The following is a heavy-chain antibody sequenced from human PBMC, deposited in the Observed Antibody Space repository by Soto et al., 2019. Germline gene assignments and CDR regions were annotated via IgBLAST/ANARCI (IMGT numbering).Heavy chain of an antibody. CDR3: AKDTSGYNLWDNWFDP. D-gene: IGHD5-12*01. CDR2: ISWNSGSI. V-gene: IGHV3-9*01. Sequence: GGSLRLSCAASGFTFDDYAMHWVRQAPGKGLEWVSGISWNSGSIGYADSVKGRFTISRDNAKNSLYLQMNSLRAEDTALYYCAKDTSGYNLWDNWFDPWGQGTLVTVSS. J-gene: IGHJ5*02. CDR1: GFTFDDYA.